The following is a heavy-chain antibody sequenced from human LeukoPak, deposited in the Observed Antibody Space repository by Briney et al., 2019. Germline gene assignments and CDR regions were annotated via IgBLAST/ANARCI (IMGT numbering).Heavy chain of an antibody. J-gene: IGHJ4*02. CDR1: GFTFDDYT. Sequence: GGSLRLSCAASGFTFDDYTMHWVRQAPGKGLEWISLITWDGSRRYYAGSVEGRFTISRDNSKNSLYLQTKSLRTEDTALYYCAKGPTYSSSWYAALDNWGQGTLVTVSS. CDR3: AKGPTYSSSWYAALDN. CDR2: ITWDGSRR. D-gene: IGHD6-13*01. V-gene: IGHV3-43*01.